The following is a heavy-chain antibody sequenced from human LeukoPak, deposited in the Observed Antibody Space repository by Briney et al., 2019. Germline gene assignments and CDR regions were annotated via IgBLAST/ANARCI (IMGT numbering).Heavy chain of an antibody. CDR3: ARDGLLGGYALYFDC. J-gene: IGHJ4*02. Sequence: GGSLRLSCAASGFTFSSYAMHWDRQAPGKGLEYVSGINNNGGRTYYGNSVKGRFTISRDNSKNTLYLQMGGLRAEDMAVYYCARDGLLGGYALYFDCWGQGTLVTVSS. CDR2: INNNGGRT. D-gene: IGHD5-12*01. V-gene: IGHV3-64*01. CDR1: GFTFSSYA.